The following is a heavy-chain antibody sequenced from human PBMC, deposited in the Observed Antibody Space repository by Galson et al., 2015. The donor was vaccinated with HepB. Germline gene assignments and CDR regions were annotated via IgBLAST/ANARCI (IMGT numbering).Heavy chain of an antibody. D-gene: IGHD5-18*01. Sequence: SVKVSCKASGYTFTSYGISWVRQAPGQGLEWMGWISAYNGNTNYAQKLQGRVTMTTDTSTSTAYMELRSLRSDDTAVYYCARVPRYSYGSDYFDYWGQGTLVTVSS. V-gene: IGHV1-18*01. CDR3: ARVPRYSYGSDYFDY. CDR2: ISAYNGNT. J-gene: IGHJ4*02. CDR1: GYTFTSYG.